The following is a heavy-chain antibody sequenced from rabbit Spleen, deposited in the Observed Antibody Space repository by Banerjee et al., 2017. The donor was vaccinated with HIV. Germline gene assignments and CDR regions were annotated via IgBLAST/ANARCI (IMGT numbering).Heavy chain of an antibody. CDR1: GFSFNEFSFNGGYD. J-gene: IGHJ3*01. CDR3: TRSSSSNWDMVTRLDL. V-gene: IGHV1S40*01. Sequence: QSLEESGGGLVKPGASLTLTCKASGFSFNEFSFNGGYDMCWVRQAPGKGLEWVACIYAGSSGSTYSATWAKGRFTISRTSSTTVTLQLTSLTAADTATYFCTRSSSSNWDMVTRLDLWGPGTLVTVS. CDR2: IYAGSSGST. D-gene: IGHD1-1*01.